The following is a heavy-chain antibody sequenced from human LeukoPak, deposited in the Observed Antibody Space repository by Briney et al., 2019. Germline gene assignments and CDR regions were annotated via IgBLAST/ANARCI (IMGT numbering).Heavy chain of an antibody. CDR1: GFTFSSYG. J-gene: IGHJ4*02. CDR2: IWYDGSNK. D-gene: IGHD5-18*01. V-gene: IGHV3-33*01. CDR3: ARERGEYSYGLGKYFDH. Sequence: GGSLRLSCAASGFTFSSYGMHWVRQAPGKGLEWVAVIWYDGSNKYYADSVKGRFTISRDNSKNTLYLQMNSLRAEDTAVYYCARERGEYSYGLGKYFDHWGQGTLVTVSS.